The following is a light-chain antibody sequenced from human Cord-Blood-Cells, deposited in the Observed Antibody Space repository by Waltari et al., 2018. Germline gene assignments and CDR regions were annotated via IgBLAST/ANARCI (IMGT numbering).Light chain of an antibody. Sequence: QSALTQPAAVPGSPGQSTTIPRTRTSSDLGCYNLVSWYQQHPGKAHKLMIYEGSTRPSGVSNRFSGSKSGNTASLTISGLQAEDEADYYCCSYAGSSTVVFGGGTKLTVL. CDR3: CSYAGSSTVV. J-gene: IGLJ2*01. CDR2: EGS. CDR1: SSDLGCYNL. V-gene: IGLV2-23*01.